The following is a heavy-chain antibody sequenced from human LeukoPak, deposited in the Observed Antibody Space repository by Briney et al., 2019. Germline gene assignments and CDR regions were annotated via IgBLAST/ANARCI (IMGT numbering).Heavy chain of an antibody. J-gene: IGHJ4*02. CDR1: GFSLSTSGMC. Sequence: VSGPTLVNPTQTLTLTCTFSGFSLSTSGMCVSWIRQPPGKALEWLALIDWDDDKYYSTSLKTRLTISKDTSKNQVVLTMTNMDPVDTATYYCARTTYYYDSSGYYSKVFDYWGQGTLVTVSS. CDR2: IDWDDDK. D-gene: IGHD3-22*01. CDR3: ARTTYYYDSSGYYSKVFDY. V-gene: IGHV2-70*01.